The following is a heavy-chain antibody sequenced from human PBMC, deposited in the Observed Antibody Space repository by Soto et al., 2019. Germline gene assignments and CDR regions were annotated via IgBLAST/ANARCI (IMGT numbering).Heavy chain of an antibody. D-gene: IGHD3-10*01. V-gene: IGHV1-24*01. CDR2: FDPEGGEA. CDR3: ATTTPLRGGMITNINFGF. J-gene: IGHJ4*02. Sequence: VSFKMSGATLAGISSYSVRQAPGKGLEWMGGFDPEGGEAIYAQKWHGRVTVTEDTVTDTAYMELSGLNSDDPAVYFCATTTPLRGGMITNINFGFWGQGTSLTLSS. CDR1: GATLAGIS.